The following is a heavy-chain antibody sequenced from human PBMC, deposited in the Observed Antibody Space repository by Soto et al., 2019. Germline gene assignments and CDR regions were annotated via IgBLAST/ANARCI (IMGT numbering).Heavy chain of an antibody. Sequence: EVQLLESGGGLVQPGGSLRLYCAASGFTFSNYAMSWVRQAPGKALEWVSSINIVGGATNYADSVRGRFTMSRDDSRNTVFLQMNSLRAEDTAVYYCTKNYYFDSWGQGTLVTVSS. CDR2: INIVGGAT. CDR1: GFTFSNYA. CDR3: TKNYYFDS. V-gene: IGHV3-23*01. J-gene: IGHJ4*02.